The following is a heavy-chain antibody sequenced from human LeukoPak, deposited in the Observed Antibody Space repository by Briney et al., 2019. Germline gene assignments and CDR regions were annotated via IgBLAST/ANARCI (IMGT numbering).Heavy chain of an antibody. Sequence: TASETLSLTCAVYGGSFSGYYWSWIRQPPRKGLEWIGEINHSGSTNYNPSLKSRVTMSVDTSKNQFSLKLSSVTAADTAVYYCARISCAGGWRKIDYWGQGTLVTVSS. CDR1: GGSFSGYY. CDR2: INHSGST. CDR3: ARISCAGGWRKIDY. J-gene: IGHJ4*02. V-gene: IGHV4-34*01. D-gene: IGHD6-19*01.